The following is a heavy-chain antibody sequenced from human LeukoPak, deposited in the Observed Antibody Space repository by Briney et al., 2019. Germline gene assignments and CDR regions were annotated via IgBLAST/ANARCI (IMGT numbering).Heavy chain of an antibody. CDR3: ARDVVGATGYYYGMDV. V-gene: IGHV4-4*07. CDR2: IYTSGST. D-gene: IGHD1-26*01. Sequence: NPSETLSLTCTVSGGSISSYYWSWTRQPAGKGLEWIGRIYTSGSTNYNPSLKSRVTMSVDTSENQFSLKLSSVTAADTAVYYCARDVVGATGYYYGMDVWGQGTTVTVSS. CDR1: GGSISSYY. J-gene: IGHJ6*02.